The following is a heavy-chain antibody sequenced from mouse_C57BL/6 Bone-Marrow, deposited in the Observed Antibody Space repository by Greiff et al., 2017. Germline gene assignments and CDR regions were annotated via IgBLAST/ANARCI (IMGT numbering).Heavy chain of an antibody. J-gene: IGHJ3*01. CDR1: GYTFTSYW. V-gene: IGHV1-74*01. Sequence: VQLQQPGAELVKPGASVKVSCKASGYTFTSYWMHWVKPRPGQGLEWIGRIHPSDSDTNYNQKFKGKATLTVDKSSSTAYMQLSSLTSEDSAVYYCAPFYSNYVGFAYWGQGTLVTVSA. D-gene: IGHD2-5*01. CDR2: IHPSDSDT. CDR3: APFYSNYVGFAY.